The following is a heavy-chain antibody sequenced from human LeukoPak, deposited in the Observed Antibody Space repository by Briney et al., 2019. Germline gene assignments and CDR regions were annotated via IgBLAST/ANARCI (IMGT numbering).Heavy chain of an antibody. D-gene: IGHD2-21*02. CDR1: GGSLNSYY. V-gene: IGHV4-4*07. J-gene: IGHJ4*02. Sequence: SETLSLTCSVSGGSLNSYYWSWIRQPAGNGLEWIGRVYTSEDVKYNPSLESRVSISLDTSRNQFSLKLSSVTAADTAVYYCARYGDPNYNIDYWGQGTLVTVSA. CDR2: VYTSEDV. CDR3: ARYGDPNYNIDY.